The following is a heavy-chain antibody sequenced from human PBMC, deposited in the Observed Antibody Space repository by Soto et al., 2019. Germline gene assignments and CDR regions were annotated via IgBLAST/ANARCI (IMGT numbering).Heavy chain of an antibody. D-gene: IGHD2-2*02. V-gene: IGHV3-23*01. CDR3: AKDSPSYTTSPFYFDS. Sequence: GGSLRLSCAAFGFDFNKYAMTWVRQAPGKGLQWVSSITSNGDSTYYADSVKGRFTTCRDNSKNTLYLQMNSLRADDTAVFYCAKDSPSYTTSPFYFDSWGQGTLVTVSS. CDR1: GFDFNKYA. J-gene: IGHJ4*02. CDR2: ITSNGDST.